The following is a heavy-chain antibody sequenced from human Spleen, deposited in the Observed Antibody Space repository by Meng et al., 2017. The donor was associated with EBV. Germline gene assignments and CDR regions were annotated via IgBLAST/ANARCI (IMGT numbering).Heavy chain of an antibody. V-gene: IGHV4-34*01. D-gene: IGHD2-2*01. Sequence: QVQLQQWGAGLLKPSXXXXLTXXVSGGAFSGHFWSWIRQPPGKGLEWIGEINHSGSNNYNPSLMSRVTISVDTSKNQFSLNLNSVTAADTAVYYCARGCSSTNCNSDFDYWGQGTLVTVSS. J-gene: IGHJ4*02. CDR3: ARGCSSTNCNSDFDY. CDR2: INHSGSN. CDR1: GGAFSGHF.